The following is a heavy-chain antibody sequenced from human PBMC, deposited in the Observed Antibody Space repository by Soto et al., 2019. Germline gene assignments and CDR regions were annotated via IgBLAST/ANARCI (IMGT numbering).Heavy chain of an antibody. Sequence: PGGSLRVSCAASGFTCSSYAMSRVRKAPGKGLEWVSAISGSGGSTYYADSVKGRFTISRDNSKNTLYLQMNSLRAEDTAVYYCAKVAHYDFWSGPGIWGQGTMVTVSS. CDR3: AKVAHYDFWSGPGI. J-gene: IGHJ3*02. D-gene: IGHD3-3*01. V-gene: IGHV3-23*01. CDR2: ISGSGGST. CDR1: GFTCSSYA.